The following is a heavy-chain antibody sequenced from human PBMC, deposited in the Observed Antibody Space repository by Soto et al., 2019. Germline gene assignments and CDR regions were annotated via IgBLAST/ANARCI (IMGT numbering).Heavy chain of an antibody. Sequence: QVQLVQSGAEVKKPGSSVNVSCKASGGTFSSYAISWVRQAPGQGLEWMGGIIPIFGTANYAQKFQGRVTITADESTSTAYMELSSLRSEDTAVYYCARDRRARSDYYDSSGYDAFDIWGQGTMVTVSS. CDR3: ARDRRARSDYYDSSGYDAFDI. CDR1: GGTFSSYA. V-gene: IGHV1-69*01. D-gene: IGHD3-22*01. CDR2: IIPIFGTA. J-gene: IGHJ3*02.